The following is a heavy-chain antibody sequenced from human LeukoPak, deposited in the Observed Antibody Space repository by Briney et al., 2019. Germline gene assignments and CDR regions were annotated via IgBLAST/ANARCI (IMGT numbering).Heavy chain of an antibody. CDR1: GFTFSSFW. V-gene: IGHV3-74*01. J-gene: IGHJ5*02. CDR3: ARGNGYGDYGIS. CDR2: INTDGSST. Sequence: GGSLRLSCAASGFTFSSFWMHWVRQAPGKGLVWVSRINTDGSSTSYADSVKGRFTISRDNAKNTLYLQMNSLRAEDTAVYYCARGNGYGDYGISWGQGTLVTVSS. D-gene: IGHD4-17*01.